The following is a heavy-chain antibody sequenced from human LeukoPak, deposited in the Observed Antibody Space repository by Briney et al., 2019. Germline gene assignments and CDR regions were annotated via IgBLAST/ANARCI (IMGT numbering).Heavy chain of an antibody. CDR3: ARQRYFAWFDAFDI. CDR1: GYSFTNYW. D-gene: IGHD3-9*01. V-gene: IGHV5-51*01. Sequence: GESLKISCKGSGYSFTNYWIGWVRQMPGKGLEWMGIIYPADSDTRYSPSFQDQVTISADKSISIVYLPWSSLKASDTAMYYCARQRYFAWFDAFDIWGQGTMVTVSS. CDR2: IYPADSDT. J-gene: IGHJ3*02.